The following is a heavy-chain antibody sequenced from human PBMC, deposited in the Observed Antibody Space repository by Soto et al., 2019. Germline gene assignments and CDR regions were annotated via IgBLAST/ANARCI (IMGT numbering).Heavy chain of an antibody. Sequence: GPTLVNPTQTLTLTCTFSGFSLSTRGMCVSWLRQPPGKALEWLALFDWDDEKYYSTSLKTRLTISKDTSRNQVVLTMTNMDPVDTATYYCARAPGGDCKNGLAVWGQGTTVTVSS. CDR3: ARAPGGDCKNGLAV. D-gene: IGHD2-21*02. J-gene: IGHJ6*02. CDR1: GFSLSTRGMC. CDR2: FDWDDEK. V-gene: IGHV2-70*01.